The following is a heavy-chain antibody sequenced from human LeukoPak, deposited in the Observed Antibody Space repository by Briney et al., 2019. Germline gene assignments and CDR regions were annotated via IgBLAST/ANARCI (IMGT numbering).Heavy chain of an antibody. Sequence: PGGSLRLSCAASGFTFDDYAMNWVRQAPGKGLEWVSGISWNSGSIGYADSVKGRFTISRDNAKNSLYLQMNSLRAEDTALYYCAKAGYSYVSSIDYWGQGTLVTVSS. D-gene: IGHD5-18*01. CDR1: GFTFDDYA. J-gene: IGHJ4*02. CDR3: AKAGYSYVSSIDY. V-gene: IGHV3-9*01. CDR2: ISWNSGSI.